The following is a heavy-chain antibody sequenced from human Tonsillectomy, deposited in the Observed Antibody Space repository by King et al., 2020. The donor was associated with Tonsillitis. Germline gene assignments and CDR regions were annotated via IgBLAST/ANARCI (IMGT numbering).Heavy chain of an antibody. J-gene: IGHJ4*02. V-gene: IGHV5-51*01. D-gene: IGHD3-9*01. CDR1: GYSFTSYW. CDR2: IYPSDSDT. Sequence: VQLVQSGAEVKKPGESLKISCKGSGYSFTSYWIGWVRQMPGKGLEWMGIIYPSDSDTRYSQSFQDQVTIAADQFISTDYLQWSSLKDSDTAMYYCARHPNDKSSFDYWGQGTLVTVSS. CDR3: ARHPNDKSSFDY.